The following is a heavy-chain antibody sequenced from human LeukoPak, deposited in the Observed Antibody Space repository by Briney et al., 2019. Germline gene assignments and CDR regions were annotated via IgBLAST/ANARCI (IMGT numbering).Heavy chain of an antibody. CDR2: ISSSSSTI. V-gene: IGHV3-48*01. CDR3: TRGPNRVVPAAHDAFDI. J-gene: IGHJ3*02. Sequence: GGSLRLSCAASGFTLSGYSMNWVRQAPGKGLEWVSSISSSSSTIYYADSVKGRFTSSRDNAENSLYLQMNSLRAEDTAVYYCTRGPNRVVPAAHDAFDIWGQGTMVTASS. CDR1: GFTLSGYS. D-gene: IGHD2-2*01.